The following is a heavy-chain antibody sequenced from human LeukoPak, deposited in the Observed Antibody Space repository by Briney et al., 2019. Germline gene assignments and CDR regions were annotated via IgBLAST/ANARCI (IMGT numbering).Heavy chain of an antibody. CDR2: IYTSGST. J-gene: IGHJ6*03. D-gene: IGHD6-13*01. CDR1: GGSISSYY. CDR3: ASLDSTAGTFYYYMDV. Sequence: PSETLSLTCSVSGGSISSYYWSWIRQPPGKGLEWIGYIYTSGSTNYNPSLKSRVTISVDTSKNQFSLKLSSVTAADTAVYYCASLDSTAGTFYYYMDVWGKGTTVTVSS. V-gene: IGHV4-4*09.